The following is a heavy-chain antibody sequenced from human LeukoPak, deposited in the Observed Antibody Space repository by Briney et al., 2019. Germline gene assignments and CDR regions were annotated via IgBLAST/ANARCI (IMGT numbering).Heavy chain of an antibody. D-gene: IGHD6-13*01. CDR2: MSYDGSHK. Sequence: GGSLRLSCVASGFTFSSYTLHWVRQAPGKGLEWVAVMSYDGSHKFHADSVKGRFTISRDNSKNTLYLQMNSLRPDDTAVYYCAKRGHYSINWYHYFDYWGQGTLVTVSS. CDR3: AKRGHYSINWYHYFDY. J-gene: IGHJ4*02. CDR1: GFTFSSYT. V-gene: IGHV3-30*04.